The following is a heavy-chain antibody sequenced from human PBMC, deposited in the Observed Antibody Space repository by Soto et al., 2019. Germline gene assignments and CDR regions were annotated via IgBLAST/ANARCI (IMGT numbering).Heavy chain of an antibody. Sequence: SETLSLTCAVYGGSFSGYYWSWIRQPPGKGLEWIGEINHSGSTNYNPSLKSRVTISVDTSKNQFSLKLSSVTAADTAVYYCARVLGYCSGGSCYPRYFDYWGQGTLVTVSS. V-gene: IGHV4-34*01. CDR1: GGSFSGYY. CDR3: ARVLGYCSGGSCYPRYFDY. CDR2: INHSGST. J-gene: IGHJ4*02. D-gene: IGHD2-15*01.